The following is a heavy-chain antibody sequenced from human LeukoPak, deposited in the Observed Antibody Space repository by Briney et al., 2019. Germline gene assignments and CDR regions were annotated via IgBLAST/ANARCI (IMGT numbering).Heavy chain of an antibody. CDR1: GYSFTSFL. D-gene: IGHD3-10*01. Sequence: DPLKTSCRRLGYSFTSFLIAWVHQIPGKGLEGMGIIYPGDSYTTYSPSFQGQVTISADKSISTAYLQWRSLKASDAAMYYCARRSGSDALDIWGEGTMVTVSS. V-gene: IGHV5-51*07. CDR3: ARRSGSDALDI. CDR2: IYPGDSYT. J-gene: IGHJ3*02.